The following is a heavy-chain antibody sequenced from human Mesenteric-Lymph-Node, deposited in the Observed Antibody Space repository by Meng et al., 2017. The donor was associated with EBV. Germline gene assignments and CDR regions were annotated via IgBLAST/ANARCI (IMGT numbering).Heavy chain of an antibody. CDR1: GDSISSRSYN. J-gene: IGHJ4*02. D-gene: IGHD6-13*01. CDR2: VYYGGSA. V-gene: IGHV4-39*01. CDR3: AGRRVASSWADY. Sequence: QLQESGPGLVKPSETLSLTCTVSGDSISSRSYNWVWIRQPPGKGLEWIGNVYYGGSAYYNPSLKSRVTISADTSNNQFSLTLSSVTAADTAVYYCAGRRVASSWADYWGQGTLVTVSS.